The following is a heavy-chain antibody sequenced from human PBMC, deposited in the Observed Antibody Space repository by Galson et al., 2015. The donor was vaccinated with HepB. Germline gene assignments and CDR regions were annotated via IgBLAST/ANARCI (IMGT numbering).Heavy chain of an antibody. J-gene: IGHJ6*02. V-gene: IGHV3-33*01. Sequence: SLRLSCAASGFTFSSYGMHWVRQAPGKGLEWVAVIWYDGSNKYYADSVKGRFTISRDNSKNTLYLQMNSLRAEDTAVYYCARDRLVGYAKDYYYYYGMDVWGQGTTVTVSS. CDR2: IWYDGSNK. D-gene: IGHD2-8*02. CDR3: ARDRLVGYAKDYYYYYGMDV. CDR1: GFTFSSYG.